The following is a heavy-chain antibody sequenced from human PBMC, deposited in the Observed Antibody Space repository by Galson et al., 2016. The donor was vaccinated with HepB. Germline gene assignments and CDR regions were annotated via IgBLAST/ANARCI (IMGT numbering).Heavy chain of an antibody. CDR3: ARRCPNILVGFDH. Sequence: SRAEVKKPGESPKISCKGPGDRFNDYWIGWVRRMPGKGLEWLGIIYPGDSDVRYSPSFRGQVTLSADKSISTAYLHWTNLKTSETAIYYCARRCPNILVGFDHWGPGTLVTVSS. J-gene: IGHJ4*02. CDR1: GDRFNDYW. V-gene: IGHV5-51*01. CDR2: IYPGDSDV. D-gene: IGHD3-3*01.